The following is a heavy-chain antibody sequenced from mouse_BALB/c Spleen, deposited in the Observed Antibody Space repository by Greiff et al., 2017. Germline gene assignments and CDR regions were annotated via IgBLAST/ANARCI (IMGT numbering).Heavy chain of an antibody. CDR1: GFTFSSFG. CDR3: AREVYYGNYFDY. V-gene: IGHV5-17*02. D-gene: IGHD2-1*01. CDR2: ISSGSSTI. Sequence: EVKLMESGGGLVQPGGSRKLSCAASGFTFSSFGMHWVRQAPEKGLEWVAYISSGSSTIYYADTVKGRFTISRDNPKNTLFLQMTSLRSEDTAMYYCAREVYYGNYFDYWGQGTTLTVSS. J-gene: IGHJ2*01.